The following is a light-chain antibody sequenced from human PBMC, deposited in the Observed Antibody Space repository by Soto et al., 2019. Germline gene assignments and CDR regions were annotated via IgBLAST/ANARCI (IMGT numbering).Light chain of an antibody. Sequence: DIQMTQSPSSLSASVEDRFTITCRASQSISSHLNWYQQKPGKAPKLLIFAASSLQSGVPSRFSGSRSGPDFTLTISSLQPEDFATYYCQQSYSSPPTFGQGTKVDIK. CDR3: QQSYSSPPT. J-gene: IGKJ1*01. CDR1: QSISSH. CDR2: AAS. V-gene: IGKV1-39*01.